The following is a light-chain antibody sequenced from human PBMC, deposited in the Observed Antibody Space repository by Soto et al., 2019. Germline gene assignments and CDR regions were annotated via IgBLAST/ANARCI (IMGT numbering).Light chain of an antibody. Sequence: QSVLTQPPSVSGSPGQSVAISCTGTSSDVGSYNRVSWYQQPPGTAPKLLIYEVSDRPSGVPDRFSGSKSGNTASLTISGLQAEGEADYYCSSYTSSSTYVFGTGTRSPS. J-gene: IGLJ1*01. CDR3: SSYTSSSTYV. CDR1: SSDVGSYNR. CDR2: EVS. V-gene: IGLV2-18*02.